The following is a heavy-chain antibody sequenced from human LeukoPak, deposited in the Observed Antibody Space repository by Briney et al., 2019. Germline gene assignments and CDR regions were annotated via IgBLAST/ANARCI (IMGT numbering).Heavy chain of an antibody. D-gene: IGHD6-13*01. J-gene: IGHJ5*02. V-gene: IGHV4-34*01. CDR1: GFTFSSYA. CDR2: INHSGST. CDR3: ARGVEQQLANWFDP. Sequence: GSLRLSCAASGFTFSSYAMSWVRQPPGKGLEWIGEINHSGSTNYNPSLKSRVTISVDTSKNQFSLKLSSVTAADTAVYYCARGVEQQLANWFDPWGQGTLVTVSS.